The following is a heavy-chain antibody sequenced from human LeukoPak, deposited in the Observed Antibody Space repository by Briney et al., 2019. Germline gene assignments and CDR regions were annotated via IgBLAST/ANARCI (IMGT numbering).Heavy chain of an antibody. V-gene: IGHV3-30*18. CDR3: AKDLTARDIVVVVAVSPADY. D-gene: IGHD2-15*01. Sequence: PGGSLRLSCAASGFTFSSYGMHWVRQAPGKGLEWVAVISYDGSNKYYADSVKGRFTISRDNSKNTLYLQMNSLRAEGTAVYYCAKDLTARDIVVVVAVSPADYWGQGTLVTVSS. CDR2: ISYDGSNK. J-gene: IGHJ4*02. CDR1: GFTFSSYG.